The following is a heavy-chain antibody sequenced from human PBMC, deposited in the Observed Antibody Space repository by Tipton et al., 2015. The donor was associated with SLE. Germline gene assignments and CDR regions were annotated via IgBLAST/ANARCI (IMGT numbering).Heavy chain of an antibody. J-gene: IGHJ6*03. CDR3: ARDHDIVVVPAAKTHLGYYMAV. CDR1: GFTFSSYG. Sequence: SLRLSCAASGFTFSSYGMHWVRQAPGKGLEWVAVIWYDGSNKYYADSVKGRFTISRDNSKNTLYLQMNSLRAEDTAVYYCARDHDIVVVPAAKTHLGYYMAVWGKGTTVTVSS. CDR2: IWYDGSNK. D-gene: IGHD2-2*01. V-gene: IGHV3-33*01.